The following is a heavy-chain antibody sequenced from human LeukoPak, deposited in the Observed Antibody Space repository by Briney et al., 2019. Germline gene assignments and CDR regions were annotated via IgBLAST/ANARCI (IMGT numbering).Heavy chain of an antibody. CDR1: GFTFGTYW. J-gene: IGHJ6*03. D-gene: IGHD2/OR15-2a*01. CDR3: ARAYLLRPYYYYYYMDV. Sequence: GGSLRLSCGASGFTFGTYWMHWVRQAPGKGLEWVSGINWNGGSTGYADSVKGRFTISRDNAKNSLYLQMNSLRAEDTALYYCARAYLLRPYYYYYYMDVWGKGTTVTVSS. V-gene: IGHV3-20*04. CDR2: INWNGGST.